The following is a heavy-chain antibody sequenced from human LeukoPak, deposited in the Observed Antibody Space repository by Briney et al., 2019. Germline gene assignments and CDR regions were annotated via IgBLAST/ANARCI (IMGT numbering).Heavy chain of an antibody. V-gene: IGHV4-59*08. Sequence: PSETLSLTCTVSGGSISSYYWSWIRQPPGKGLEWIGYIYYSGSTNYNPSLKSRVTISVDTSKNQFSLKLSSVTAADTAVYYCARSPEGDAFDIWGQGTMVTVSS. CDR2: IYYSGST. CDR3: ARSPEGDAFDI. D-gene: IGHD1-14*01. J-gene: IGHJ3*02. CDR1: GGSISSYY.